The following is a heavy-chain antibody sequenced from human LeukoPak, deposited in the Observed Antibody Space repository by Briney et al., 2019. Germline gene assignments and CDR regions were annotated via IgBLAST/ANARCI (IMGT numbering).Heavy chain of an antibody. D-gene: IGHD5-12*01. J-gene: IGHJ4*02. V-gene: IGHV3-74*01. Sequence: GGSLRLFCEASGFTFSNSWMHWVRQTPGKGLVWVSRMYGDMIDISYADSVKGRFTISRDNAKNTLYLQMNSLRGEDTAVYYCARDLGLRGSSWGQGTLVTVSS. CDR3: ARDLGLRGSS. CDR1: GFTFSNSW. CDR2: MYGDMIDI.